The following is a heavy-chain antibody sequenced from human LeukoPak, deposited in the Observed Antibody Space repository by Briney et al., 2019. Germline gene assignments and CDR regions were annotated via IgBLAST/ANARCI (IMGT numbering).Heavy chain of an antibody. CDR3: ARDHSNYYPGVDV. Sequence: GASVKVSCKASGYIFTSSAMHWVRQAPGQRLEWMGWINAGSGNTKYSQKFQGRVTIVRDTSASTVYMELSSLKSEDTAVYFCARDHSNYYPGVDVWGQGTTVTVSS. CDR2: INAGSGNT. J-gene: IGHJ6*02. V-gene: IGHV1-3*01. CDR1: GYIFTSSA.